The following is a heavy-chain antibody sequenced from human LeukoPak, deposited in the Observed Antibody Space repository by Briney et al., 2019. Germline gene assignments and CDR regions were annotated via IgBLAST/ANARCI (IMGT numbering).Heavy chain of an antibody. D-gene: IGHD3-22*01. V-gene: IGHV3-23*01. CDR1: GFTFSRYA. Sequence: GGSLRLSCAASGFTFSRYAMSWVGQAPGKGVEGVSAISGSGGSTYYADSVKGRFTISRDNSKNTLYLQMNSLRAEDTAVYYCAKDGSPSYHYDSSGYYYVGNFDYWGQGTLVTVSS. CDR2: ISGSGGST. J-gene: IGHJ4*02. CDR3: AKDGSPSYHYDSSGYYYVGNFDY.